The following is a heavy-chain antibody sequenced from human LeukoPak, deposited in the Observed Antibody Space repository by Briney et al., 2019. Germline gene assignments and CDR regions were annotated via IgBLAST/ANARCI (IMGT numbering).Heavy chain of an antibody. D-gene: IGHD3-10*01. J-gene: IGHJ6*03. CDR1: GFTFSYYY. Sequence: GGSLRLSCAASGFTFSYYYMSWLRQAPGKGLEWVSYISRGGSSTYYADSVKGRFILSRDNAKISLYVQINSLGPEDTAVFYCARDGWFGELLSPRYYYYMDVWGKGTTVTVS. V-gene: IGHV3-11*01. CDR2: ISRGGSST. CDR3: ARDGWFGELLSPRYYYYMDV.